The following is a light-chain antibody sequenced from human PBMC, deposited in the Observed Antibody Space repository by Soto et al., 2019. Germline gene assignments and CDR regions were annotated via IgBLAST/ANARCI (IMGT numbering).Light chain of an antibody. CDR3: SSYAGSKAV. Sequence: QSVLTQPPSASGSPGQPVTISCTGTSSDVGGYNYVSWYQQHPGKAPNLMIYEVSKRPSGVPDRFSGSKSGNTASLTVSGLQAEDEADYYCSSYAGSKAVFGTGTKVTVL. J-gene: IGLJ1*01. V-gene: IGLV2-8*01. CDR2: EVS. CDR1: SSDVGGYNY.